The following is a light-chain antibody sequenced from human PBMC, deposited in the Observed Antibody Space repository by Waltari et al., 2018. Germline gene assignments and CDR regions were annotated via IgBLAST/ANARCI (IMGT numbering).Light chain of an antibody. CDR1: SSDVGGYNY. V-gene: IGLV2-14*03. Sequence: QSALTQPASVSGSPGQSITISCTGTSSDVGGYNYVSWYQQHPGKAPKLMIYDVSNRPSGVSKRFSGSKSGNTASLISSGLQAEDEADYYCSSYTSSSLYVFGRGTKVTVL. J-gene: IGLJ1*01. CDR3: SSYTSSSLYV. CDR2: DVS.